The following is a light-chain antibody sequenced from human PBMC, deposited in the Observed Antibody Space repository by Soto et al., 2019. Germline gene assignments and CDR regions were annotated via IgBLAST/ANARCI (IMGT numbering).Light chain of an antibody. V-gene: IGKV3-20*01. CDR1: QSVSSY. CDR2: AAS. CDR3: QQYGSSHPIT. Sequence: EIVMTQSPATLSVSPGERATLSGRASQSVSSYLTWYQQKPGQAPRLLIYAASSRATDIPDRVSGIGSGTHFTLTISRLEPEDSAVYYCQQYGSSHPITFGQGTRLEIK. J-gene: IGKJ5*01.